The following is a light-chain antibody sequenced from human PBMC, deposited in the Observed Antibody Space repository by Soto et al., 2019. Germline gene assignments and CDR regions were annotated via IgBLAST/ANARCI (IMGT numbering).Light chain of an antibody. Sequence: QAASVSGSPGQSITISCTGSISDVGGYNYVSWYQQHPGKAPKLVIFDVSDRPSGISNRFSGSKSGNTASLTISGLRTEDEADYYCGSYTSSSNDVFGSGTKLTVL. CDR3: GSYTSSSNDV. V-gene: IGLV2-14*03. J-gene: IGLJ1*01. CDR2: DVS. CDR1: ISDVGGYNY.